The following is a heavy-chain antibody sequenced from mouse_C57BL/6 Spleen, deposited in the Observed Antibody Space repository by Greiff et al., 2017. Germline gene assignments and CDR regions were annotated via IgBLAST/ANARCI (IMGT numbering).Heavy chain of an antibody. CDR2: INPNNGGT. D-gene: IGHD4-1*01. V-gene: IGHV1-26*01. Sequence: VQLQQSGPELVKPGASVKISCKASGYTFTDYYMNWVKQSHGKSLEWIGDINPNNGGTSYNQKFKGKATLTVDKSSSTAYMELRSLTSEDSAVYDCARRVGPYYFDYWGQGTTLTVSS. J-gene: IGHJ2*01. CDR3: ARRVGPYYFDY. CDR1: GYTFTDYY.